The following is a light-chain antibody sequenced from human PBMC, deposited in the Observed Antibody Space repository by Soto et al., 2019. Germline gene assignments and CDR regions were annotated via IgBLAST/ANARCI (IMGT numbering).Light chain of an antibody. J-gene: IGKJ1*01. Sequence: DIQMTQSPSSLSASVGDRVTITCRASQSISSYLYWYQQKPGKAPKLLIYAASSLQSGVPSRFSGSGSVTEFTLTISSLQPEDFATYYCQQSYSTPPWTFGQGNKVEIK. CDR3: QQSYSTPPWT. V-gene: IGKV1-39*01. CDR2: AAS. CDR1: QSISSY.